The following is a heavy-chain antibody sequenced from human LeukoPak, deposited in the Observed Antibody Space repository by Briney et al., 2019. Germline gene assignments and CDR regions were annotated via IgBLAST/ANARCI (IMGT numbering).Heavy chain of an antibody. CDR3: ARGAKSYYYYHMDV. J-gene: IGHJ6*03. CDR1: GYTFTGYY. Sequence: ASVKVSCKASGYTFTGYYMHWVRQAPGQGLEWMGWINPNSGGTNYAQKFQGRDTMTRDTSISIAYMDVSRLTSDDTAVYYCARGAKSYYYYHMDVWGKGTTVTVSS. V-gene: IGHV1-2*02. CDR2: INPNSGGT.